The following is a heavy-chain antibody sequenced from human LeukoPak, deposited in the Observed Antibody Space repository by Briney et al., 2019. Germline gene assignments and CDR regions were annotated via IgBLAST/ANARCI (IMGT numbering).Heavy chain of an antibody. CDR2: IYYSGST. Sequence: PSETLPLTCTVSGGSINNYYWSWIRQPPGNGLEWIGYIYYSGSTNYNPSLKSRVTISVDTSKNQLSLKLSSVTAADTAVYYCARVRFNTVTKARRAFDIWGQGTMVTVSS. V-gene: IGHV4-59*01. D-gene: IGHD4-17*01. J-gene: IGHJ3*02. CDR3: ARVRFNTVTKARRAFDI. CDR1: GGSINNYY.